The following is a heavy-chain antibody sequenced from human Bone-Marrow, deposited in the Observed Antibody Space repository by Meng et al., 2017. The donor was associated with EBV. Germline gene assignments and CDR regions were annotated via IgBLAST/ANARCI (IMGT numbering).Heavy chain of an antibody. Sequence: QVALVESGGGVVQPGRSLRLSCAASRFSFSSYGMHWVRQAPGKGLEWVAVISYDGSNKYYADSVKGRFTISRDNSKNTLYLQMNSLRAEDTAVYYCARDGYSGYFDPWGQGTLVTVSS. CDR2: ISYDGSNK. CDR1: RFSFSSYG. J-gene: IGHJ5*02. CDR3: ARDGYSGYFDP. D-gene: IGHD5-12*01. V-gene: IGHV3-30*03.